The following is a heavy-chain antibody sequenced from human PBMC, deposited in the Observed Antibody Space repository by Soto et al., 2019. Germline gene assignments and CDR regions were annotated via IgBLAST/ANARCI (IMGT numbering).Heavy chain of an antibody. V-gene: IGHV3-23*01. J-gene: IGHJ6*02. CDR1: GFTFSSFA. D-gene: IGHD1-26*01. Sequence: EVQLLESGGGLVQPGGSLRLSCAASGFTFSSFAMTWVRQAPGKGLEWVSAISASGGSTYYADSVKGRFTVSRDNSKNTLYLQMSSLRAEDTAVYYCAKGLSGSQYDYYGMDVWGQGTTVTVSS. CDR2: ISASGGST. CDR3: AKGLSGSQYDYYGMDV.